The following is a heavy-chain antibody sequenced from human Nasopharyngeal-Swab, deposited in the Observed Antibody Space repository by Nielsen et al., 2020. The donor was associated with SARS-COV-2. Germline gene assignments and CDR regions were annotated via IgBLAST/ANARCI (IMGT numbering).Heavy chain of an antibody. Sequence: VCQAPGKGLEWVSYISGGSRAIYYADSVKGRFTISRDNGKNSLYLQMSSLRDEDTAVYYCARDSRVAYSMDVWGQGTTVTVSS. V-gene: IGHV3-48*02. CDR2: ISGGSRAI. D-gene: IGHD2-15*01. J-gene: IGHJ6*02. CDR3: ARDSRVAYSMDV.